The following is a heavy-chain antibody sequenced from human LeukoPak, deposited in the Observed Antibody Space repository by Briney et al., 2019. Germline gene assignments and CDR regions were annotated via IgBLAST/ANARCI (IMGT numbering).Heavy chain of an antibody. V-gene: IGHV3-30*02. D-gene: IGHD6-13*01. Sequence: GGSLRLSCAASGFTFSSYAMHWVRQAPGKGLEWVAFIRYDGSNKYYADSVKGRFTISRDNSKNTLYLQMNSLRAEDTAVYYCAAKYSSSFYDAFDIWGQGTMVTVSS. CDR2: IRYDGSNK. J-gene: IGHJ3*02. CDR1: GFTFSSYA. CDR3: AAKYSSSFYDAFDI.